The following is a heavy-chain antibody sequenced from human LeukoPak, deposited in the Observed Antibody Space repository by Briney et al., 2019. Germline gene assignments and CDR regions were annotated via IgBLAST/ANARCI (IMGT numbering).Heavy chain of an antibody. Sequence: GAPVKVSCTASGYTFTCYNMDLVRQAPGPGLEWVGVLSVYNGHKNYAQKLQGRITVTTDTSTSTSYMELRSLRSDDTAVYYCARRGLGTTQRYFEYWGQGTLVIVSS. CDR3: ARRGLGTTQRYFEY. D-gene: IGHD1-7*01. CDR2: LSVYNGHK. V-gene: IGHV1-18*01. CDR1: GYTFTCYN. J-gene: IGHJ4*02.